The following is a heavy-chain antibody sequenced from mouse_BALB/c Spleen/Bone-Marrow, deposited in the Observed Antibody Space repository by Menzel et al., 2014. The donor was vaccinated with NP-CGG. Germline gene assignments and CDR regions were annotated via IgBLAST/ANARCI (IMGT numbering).Heavy chain of an antibody. CDR1: GYTFXSYW. V-gene: IGHV1S81*02. D-gene: IGHD1-1*01. CDR2: IDPSDGRT. Sequence: VQRVESGAELVKPGASVKLSCKASGYTFXSYWMHWVKQRPGQGLEWIGEIDPSDGRTNYNEKFKNKATLTVDKSSSTAYMQLSSLTSEDSAVYYCARSTTVVVRYWYFDVWGAGTTVTVSS. J-gene: IGHJ1*01. CDR3: ARSTTVVVRYWYFDV.